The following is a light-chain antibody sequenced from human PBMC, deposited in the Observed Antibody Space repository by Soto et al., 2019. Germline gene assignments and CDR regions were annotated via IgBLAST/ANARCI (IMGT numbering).Light chain of an antibody. CDR3: QQTYSLPRT. CDR2: SAS. Sequence: DCQMTQSPSSLSASVGDSVTIACRASQTVSKFVNWYQQKPGKVPDLLIYSASTLYSGVPSRFSGSGSGTEFTLTISNLQPEDFATYYCQQTYSLPRTFAQGTKVDIK. V-gene: IGKV1-39*01. J-gene: IGKJ1*01. CDR1: QTVSKF.